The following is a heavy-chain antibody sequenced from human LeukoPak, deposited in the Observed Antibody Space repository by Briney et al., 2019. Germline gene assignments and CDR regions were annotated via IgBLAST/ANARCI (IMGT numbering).Heavy chain of an antibody. CDR2: IYDSDGVT. CDR3: ALWDSEVGSSDD. J-gene: IGHJ4*01. V-gene: IGHV3-23*01. CDR1: GFTLTNYD. Sequence: GGSLRHSHAAPGFTLTNYDMSWVRQPPGKGLEWLSTIYDSDGVTYYADSVKGRFTISRDKSKNSMYLQMNSLRAEDTAVYYCALWDSEVGSSDDWGQGTLVTVSS. D-gene: IGHD2-21*01.